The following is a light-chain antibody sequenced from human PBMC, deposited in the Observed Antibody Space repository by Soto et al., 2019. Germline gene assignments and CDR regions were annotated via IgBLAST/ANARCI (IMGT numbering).Light chain of an antibody. J-gene: IGLJ1*01. CDR3: AAWDDSLNGPYV. V-gene: IGLV1-44*01. Sequence: QSVLTQPPSASGTPGQRVTISCSGSSSNIGSNTVNWYQQLPGTAPKLLIYSNNQRPSGVPDRFSGSKSGTSASLAISGLLSEDEADYYCAAWDDSLNGPYVFGTGTKVTVL. CDR2: SNN. CDR1: SSNIGSNT.